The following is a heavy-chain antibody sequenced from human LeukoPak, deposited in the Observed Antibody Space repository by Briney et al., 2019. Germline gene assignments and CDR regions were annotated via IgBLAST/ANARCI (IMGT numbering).Heavy chain of an antibody. Sequence: PGGSLRLSCAASGFTFSSYAMSWVRQAPGKGLEWVSAISGSGGSTYHADSVKSRFTISRDNSKNTLYLQMNSLRAEDTAVYYCAKGYSSGWYSFDYWGQGTLVTVSS. CDR3: AKGYSSGWYSFDY. J-gene: IGHJ4*02. D-gene: IGHD6-19*01. V-gene: IGHV3-23*01. CDR1: GFTFSSYA. CDR2: ISGSGGST.